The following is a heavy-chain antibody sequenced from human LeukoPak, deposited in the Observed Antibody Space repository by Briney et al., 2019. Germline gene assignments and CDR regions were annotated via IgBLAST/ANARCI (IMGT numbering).Heavy chain of an antibody. CDR2: IYSSGST. V-gene: IGHV4-39*07. D-gene: IGHD3-10*01. J-gene: IGHJ6*02. CDR1: GGSISSSSYY. CDR3: AREPPCRVCPDYFGSGSYGGGTLYGMDV. Sequence: TASETLSLTCTVSGGSISSSSYYWGWIRQPPGKGLEWFGRIYSSGSTYYHPSLKSRVTISVDTSKNQFSLRLTSVTAADTAVYFCAREPPCRVCPDYFGSGSYGGGTLYGMDVWGQGTTVTVSS.